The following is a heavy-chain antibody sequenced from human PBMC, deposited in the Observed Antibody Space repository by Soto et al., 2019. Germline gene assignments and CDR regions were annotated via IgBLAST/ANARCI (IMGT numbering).Heavy chain of an antibody. CDR2: ISYDGSNK. CDR1: GFTFSSYG. V-gene: IGHV3-30*18. J-gene: IGHJ6*02. Sequence: GGSLRLSCAASGFTFSSYGMHWVRQAPGKGLEWVAVISYDGSNKYYADSVKGRFTISRDNSKNTLYLQMNSLRAEDTAVYYCAKAFAMIVVVITPLDVWGQGTTVTVSS. CDR3: AKAFAMIVVVITPLDV. D-gene: IGHD3-22*01.